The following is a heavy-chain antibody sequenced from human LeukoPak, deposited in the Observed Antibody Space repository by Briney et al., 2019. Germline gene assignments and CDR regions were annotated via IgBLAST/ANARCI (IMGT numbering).Heavy chain of an antibody. V-gene: IGHV3-48*01. Sequence: GGSLRLSCAASGFTFSSYSMNWVRQAPGKGLEWVSYISSSSSTIYYADSVKGRFTISRDNAKNSLYLRMNSLRAEDTAVYYCARVSYDFWSGYYTGIDYWGQGTLVTVSS. D-gene: IGHD3-3*01. CDR2: ISSSSSTI. CDR1: GFTFSSYS. J-gene: IGHJ4*02. CDR3: ARVSYDFWSGYYTGIDY.